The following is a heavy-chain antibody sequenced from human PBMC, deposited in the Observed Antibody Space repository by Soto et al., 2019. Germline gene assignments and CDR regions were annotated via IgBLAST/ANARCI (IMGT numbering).Heavy chain of an antibody. D-gene: IGHD6-6*01. CDR3: ARQPRIASRPGVFDY. CDR1: RGSISNSNYY. Sequence: SETLSLTCTASRGSISNSNYYWGWVRQPPGKGLEWIGSIYYTGSTYYSPSLKSRVTISVDTSMNQFSLKLRSVTAADTAVFYCARQPRIASRPGVFDYWGRGTLVTV. J-gene: IGHJ4*02. V-gene: IGHV4-39*01. CDR2: IYYTGST.